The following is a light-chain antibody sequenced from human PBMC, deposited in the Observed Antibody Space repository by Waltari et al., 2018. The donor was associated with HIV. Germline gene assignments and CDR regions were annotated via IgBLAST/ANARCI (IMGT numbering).Light chain of an antibody. CDR3: QVWDSRNDQVV. CDR2: DDS. J-gene: IGLJ2*01. Sequence: SYVLTQPPSLSLAPGQTATITCGGDRIGRKSVHWYQQKPGQAPVLVVYDDSDRPSGIPGRFSGSNSENMATLSITRVEAGDEADYFCQVWDSRNDQVVFCGGTKLTVL. CDR1: RIGRKS. V-gene: IGLV3-21*02.